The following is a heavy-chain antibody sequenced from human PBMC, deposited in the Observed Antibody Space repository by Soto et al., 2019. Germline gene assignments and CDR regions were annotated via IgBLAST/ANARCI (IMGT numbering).Heavy chain of an antibody. J-gene: IGHJ4*02. Sequence: SETLSLTCTVSGGAISSYYWSWIRQPPGKGLEWIGCINHSGSTNHNPSLKSRVTISVDTSKNQFSLKLSSVTAADTAVYYCARSGASGYPFDYWGQGTLVTVSS. CDR3: ARSGASGYPFDY. CDR2: INHSGST. D-gene: IGHD3-22*01. V-gene: IGHV4-59*01. CDR1: GGAISSYY.